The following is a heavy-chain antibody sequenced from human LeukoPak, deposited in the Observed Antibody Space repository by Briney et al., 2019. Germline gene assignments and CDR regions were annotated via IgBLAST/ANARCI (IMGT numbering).Heavy chain of an antibody. CDR3: ARDRSGYLDY. V-gene: IGHV1-69*05. J-gene: IGHJ4*02. CDR1: GGTFSSYA. D-gene: IGHD2-15*01. Sequence: GASVKVSCKASGGTFSSYAISWVRQAPRQGLEWMGGIIPIFGTANYAQKFQGRVTITTDESTSTAYMELSSLRSEDTAVYYCARDRSGYLDYWGQGTLVTVSS. CDR2: IIPIFGTA.